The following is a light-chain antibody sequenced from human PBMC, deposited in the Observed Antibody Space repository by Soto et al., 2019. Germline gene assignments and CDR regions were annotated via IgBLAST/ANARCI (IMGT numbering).Light chain of an antibody. Sequence: QSALTQPASVSGSPGQSITISCTGTNSDIGHYNFVSWYQHHPGKAPKIIIHDVTYRPSGISHRFSASKSGDTASLTISGLQAEDEADYYCSSYAASGILFGGGTKVTVL. CDR1: NSDIGHYNF. CDR2: DVT. J-gene: IGLJ2*01. V-gene: IGLV2-14*03. CDR3: SSYAASGIL.